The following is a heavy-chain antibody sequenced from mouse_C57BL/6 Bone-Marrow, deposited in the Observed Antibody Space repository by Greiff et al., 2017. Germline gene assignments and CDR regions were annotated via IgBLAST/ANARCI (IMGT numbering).Heavy chain of an antibody. D-gene: IGHD1-1*01. Sequence: EVQLQQSGPELVKPGASVKISCKASGYTFTDYYMNWVKQSHGKSLEWIGDINPNNGGTSYNQKFKGKATLTVDKSSSTAYMELRSLTSEDSAVYYCASGPYYYGWAYWGQGTLVTVSA. CDR1: GYTFTDYY. V-gene: IGHV1-26*01. CDR3: ASGPYYYGWAY. CDR2: INPNNGGT. J-gene: IGHJ3*01.